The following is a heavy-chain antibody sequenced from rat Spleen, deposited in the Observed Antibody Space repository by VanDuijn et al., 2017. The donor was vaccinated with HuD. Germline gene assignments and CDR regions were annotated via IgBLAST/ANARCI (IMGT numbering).Heavy chain of an antibody. CDR1: GFTFRDYG. Sequence: EVQLVESGGGLVQPGRSLKLSCAASGFTFRDYGMAWVRQTPTTGLEWVASITTGGSNTYYRDSVKGRFSISRDNAKSTLYLQMDSLRSEYTATYYCATDLTTRVGVFDYWGQGVMVTVSS. CDR3: ATDLTTRVGVFDY. D-gene: IGHD1-4*01. J-gene: IGHJ2*01. V-gene: IGHV5S13*01. CDR2: ITTGGSNT.